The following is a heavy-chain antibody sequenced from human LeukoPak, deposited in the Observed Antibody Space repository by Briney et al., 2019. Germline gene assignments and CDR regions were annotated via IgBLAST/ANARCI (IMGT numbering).Heavy chain of an antibody. CDR3: TTDPLWFGELFSDY. J-gene: IGHJ4*02. V-gene: IGHV3-23*01. D-gene: IGHD3-10*01. CDR1: GFTFSSYA. CDR2: ISGSGDST. Sequence: PGGSLRLSCAASGFTFSSYAMSWVRQAPGKGLEWVSAISGSGDSTYYGDSVKGRFTISRDNSKNTLYLQMNSLRAEDTAVYYCTTDPLWFGELFSDYWGQGTLVTVSS.